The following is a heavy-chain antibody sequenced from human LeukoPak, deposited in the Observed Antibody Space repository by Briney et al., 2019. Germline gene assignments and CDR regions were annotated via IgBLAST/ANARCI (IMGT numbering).Heavy chain of an antibody. Sequence: SETLSLTCTVSGGSISIYYWSWVRQPPGKGLEWIGYIYNSGSTIYNPSLKSRATISVDTSKNQFSLKLSSVTAADTAVYYCAKFDYTYGMDVWGQGNKVTVSS. D-gene: IGHD4-11*01. CDR3: AKFDYTYGMDV. CDR2: IYNSGST. CDR1: GGSISIYY. J-gene: IGHJ6*02. V-gene: IGHV4-59*12.